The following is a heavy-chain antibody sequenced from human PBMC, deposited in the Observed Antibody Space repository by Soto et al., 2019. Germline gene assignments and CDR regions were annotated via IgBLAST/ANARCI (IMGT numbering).Heavy chain of an antibody. V-gene: IGHV3-13*01. CDR2: IGTQHDA. Sequence: EVQLVESGGGLVQPGGSLRLSCAASGFTFSAYDMHWVRQTTGKGLEWVAAIGTQHDAYYPDSVKGRFTISRENAKNSFYLQMNRRGAGDRVVFFWARRAPYWLGGGGWFDPWGQGTLVTVSS. J-gene: IGHJ5*02. D-gene: IGHD6-19*01. CDR1: GFTFSAYD. CDR3: ARRAPYWLGGGGWFDP.